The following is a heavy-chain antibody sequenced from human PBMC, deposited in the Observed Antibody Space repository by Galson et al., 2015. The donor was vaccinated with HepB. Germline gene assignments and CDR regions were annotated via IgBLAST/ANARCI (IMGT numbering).Heavy chain of an antibody. CDR1: GFTFSDYY. D-gene: IGHD3-16*02. CDR2: ISSSSSYT. V-gene: IGHV3-11*05. J-gene: IGHJ4*02. Sequence: SLRLSCAASGFTFSDYYMSWIRQAPGKGLEWVSYISSSSSYTNYADSVKGRFTISRDNAKNSLYLQMNSLRAEDTAVYYCARGGQYYYYDYVWGSYRPYYFDYWGQGTLVTVSS. CDR3: ARGGQYYYYDYVWGSYRPYYFDY.